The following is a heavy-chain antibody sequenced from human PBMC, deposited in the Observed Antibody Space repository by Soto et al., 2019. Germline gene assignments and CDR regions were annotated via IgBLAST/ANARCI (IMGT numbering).Heavy chain of an antibody. Sequence: QVQLVESGGGVVQPGRSLRLSCAASGFTFSSSGIHWVRQAPGKGLEWVAVISYDGGNKYYVVSVKGRFTISRDNSKNTLYRQVNSLRAEDTAVYYCATDFSCWYESCEYGFWGQGTLVIVSS. V-gene: IGHV3-30*03. J-gene: IGHJ4*02. D-gene: IGHD6-19*01. CDR3: ATDFSCWYESCEYGF. CDR2: ISYDGGNK. CDR1: GFTFSSSG.